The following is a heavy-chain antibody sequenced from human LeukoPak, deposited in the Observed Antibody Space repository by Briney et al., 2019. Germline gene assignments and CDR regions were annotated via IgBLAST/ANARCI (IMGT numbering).Heavy chain of an antibody. CDR3: VCKSGYYMDV. D-gene: IGHD2-8*01. J-gene: IGHJ6*03. CDR2: IYSGGTT. Sequence: GGSLRLSCEVSGFSVTSNYMNWVRQAPGKGLEWVSLIYSGGTTYFADSVKGRFTISRDNSKNTLYLQMNSLRAEDTAVYYCVCKSGYYMDVWGKGTTVTVSS. CDR1: GFSVTSNY. V-gene: IGHV3-66*01.